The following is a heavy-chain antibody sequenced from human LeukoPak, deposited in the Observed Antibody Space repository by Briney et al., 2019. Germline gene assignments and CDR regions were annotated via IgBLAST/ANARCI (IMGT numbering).Heavy chain of an antibody. CDR2: IWYDGSNK. CDR3: AKDPHFGYSYGYPESYYGMDV. V-gene: IGHV3-33*06. J-gene: IGHJ6*02. CDR1: GFTFSSYG. D-gene: IGHD5-18*01. Sequence: GGSLRLSCAASGFTFSSYGMHWVRQAPGKGLEWVAVIWYDGSNKYYADSVKGRFTISRDNSKNTLYLQMNSLRAEDTAVYYCAKDPHFGYSYGYPESYYGMDVWGQGTTVTVSS.